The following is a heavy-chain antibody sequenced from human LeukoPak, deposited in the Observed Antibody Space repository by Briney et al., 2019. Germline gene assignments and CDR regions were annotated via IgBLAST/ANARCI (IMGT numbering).Heavy chain of an antibody. CDR3: ARGVGRWLQLYYFDY. J-gene: IGHJ4*02. CDR1: GGSFSGSY. V-gene: IGHV4-34*01. Sequence: PSETLSLTCAVYGGSFSGSYWSWIRQPPGKGLEWIGEINHSGSTNYNPSLKSRVTISVDTSKNQFSLKLSSVTAADTAVYYCARGVGRWLQLYYFDYWGQGTLVTVSS. D-gene: IGHD5-24*01. CDR2: INHSGST.